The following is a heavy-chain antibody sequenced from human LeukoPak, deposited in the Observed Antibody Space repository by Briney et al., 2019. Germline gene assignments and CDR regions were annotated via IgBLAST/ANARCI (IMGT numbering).Heavy chain of an antibody. CDR2: INHSGST. Sequence: PSETLSLTCAVYGGSFSGYYWSWIRQPPGKGLEWIGEINHSGSTNYNPSLKSRVTISVDTSKNQFSLKLSSVTAADTAVYYYARPTYYYDSSGYSYWGQGTLVTVSS. CDR1: GGSFSGYY. CDR3: ARPTYYYDSSGYSY. D-gene: IGHD3-22*01. V-gene: IGHV4-34*01. J-gene: IGHJ4*02.